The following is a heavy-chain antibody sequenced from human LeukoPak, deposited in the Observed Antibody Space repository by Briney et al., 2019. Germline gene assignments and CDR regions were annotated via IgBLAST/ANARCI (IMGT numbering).Heavy chain of an antibody. CDR1: GGSISSYY. CDR2: IYYSGST. CDR3: ARALYSSSFYYYYYMDV. V-gene: IGHV4-59*01. D-gene: IGHD6-6*01. Sequence: SETLSLTCTVSGGSISSYYWSWIRQSPGKGLEWIGYIYYSGSTNYNPSLKSRVTISVDTSKNQFSLKLSSVTAADTAVYYCARALYSSSFYYYYYMDVWGKGTTVTVSS. J-gene: IGHJ6*03.